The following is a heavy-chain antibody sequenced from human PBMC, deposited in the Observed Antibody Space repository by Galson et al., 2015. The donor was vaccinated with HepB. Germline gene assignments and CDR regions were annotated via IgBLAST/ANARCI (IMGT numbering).Heavy chain of an antibody. CDR2: ISPYNGHT. V-gene: IGHV1-18*01. D-gene: IGHD3-10*01. Sequence: SVKVSCKASGYTFTNYGIGWVRQAPGQGLEWMGWISPYNGHTNYAQKFQDRVTMSTDTSTSTAYMELRSLRSDDTAVFYCARGGYYGSGSYLDYWGQGTLVTVSS. CDR3: ARGGYYGSGSYLDY. CDR1: GYTFTNYG. J-gene: IGHJ4*02.